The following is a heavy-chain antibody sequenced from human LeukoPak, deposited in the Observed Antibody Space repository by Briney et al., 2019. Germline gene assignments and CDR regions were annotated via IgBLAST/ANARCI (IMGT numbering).Heavy chain of an antibody. Sequence: GESLRLSCAASGFTFSSYDMHWVRQATGKGLEWVSAIGTAGDTYYPGSVKGRFTISRENAKNSLYLQMNSLRAGDTAVYYCARVRKYSGYYSWYFDLWGRGTLVTVSS. D-gene: IGHD5-12*01. CDR1: GFTFSSYD. V-gene: IGHV3-13*01. J-gene: IGHJ2*01. CDR3: ARVRKYSGYYSWYFDL. CDR2: IGTAGDT.